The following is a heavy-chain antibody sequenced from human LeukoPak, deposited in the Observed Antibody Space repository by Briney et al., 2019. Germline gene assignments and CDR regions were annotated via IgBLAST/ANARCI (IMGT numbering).Heavy chain of an antibody. D-gene: IGHD2-2*03. V-gene: IGHV1-18*01. Sequence: ASVEVSCKASGYTFTSYGISWVRQAPGQGLEWMGWISAYNGNTNYAQKLQGRVTMTTDTSTSTAYMELRSLRSDDTAVYYCARDPVDIVVVPAATGLDYWGQGTLVTVSS. J-gene: IGHJ4*02. CDR1: GYTFTSYG. CDR2: ISAYNGNT. CDR3: ARDPVDIVVVPAATGLDY.